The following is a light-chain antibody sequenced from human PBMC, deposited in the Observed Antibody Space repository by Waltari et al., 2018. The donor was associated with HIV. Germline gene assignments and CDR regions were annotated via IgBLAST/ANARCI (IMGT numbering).Light chain of an antibody. J-gene: IGLJ1*01. CDR3: CSYAGSSTPYV. V-gene: IGLV2-23*02. CDR1: SSDVGSSNL. Sequence: QSALTQPASVSGSPGQSITISCTGTSSDVGSSNLVSCYQQHPGKAPKLMIYEVSKRPSGVSNRFSGSKSGNTASLTISGLQAEDEADYYCCSYAGSSTPYVFGTGTKVTVL. CDR2: EVS.